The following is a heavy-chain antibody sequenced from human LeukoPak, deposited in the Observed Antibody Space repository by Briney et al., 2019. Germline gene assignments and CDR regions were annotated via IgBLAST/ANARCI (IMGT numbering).Heavy chain of an antibody. CDR1: GYTFTSYG. J-gene: IGHJ4*02. CDR2: ISAYNGNT. Sequence: ASVKVSCKASGYTFTSYGISWVRQAPGQGLEWMGWISAYNGNTNYSQKFQGRVTITRDTSASTAYMELSSLRSEDTDVYYCARTQGDYWGQGTLVTVSS. V-gene: IGHV1-18*04. CDR3: ARTQGDY.